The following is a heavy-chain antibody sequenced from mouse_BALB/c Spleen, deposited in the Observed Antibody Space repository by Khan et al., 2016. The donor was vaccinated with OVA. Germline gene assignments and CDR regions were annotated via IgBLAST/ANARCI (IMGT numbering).Heavy chain of an antibody. Sequence: VQLQQSGAELVRPGTSVKVSCKASGYAFTNYLIEWVKQRPGQGLEWIGVINPGSGGTNYNEKFKGKATLTADKSSSTSYMQLSSLTSDDSAVYFCATAITTVVEGFDYWCRGTTLTVSS. D-gene: IGHD1-1*01. CDR3: ATAITTVVEGFDY. CDR2: INPGSGGT. J-gene: IGHJ2*01. CDR1: GYAFTNYL. V-gene: IGHV1-54*01.